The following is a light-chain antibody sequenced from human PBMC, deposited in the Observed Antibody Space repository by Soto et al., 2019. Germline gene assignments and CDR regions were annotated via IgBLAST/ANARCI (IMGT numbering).Light chain of an antibody. J-gene: IGLJ2*01. Sequence: QSVLTQPPSASGTPGQRVTISCSGSSSNIGSNTVNWYQQLPGTAPKLHIYSNNQRPSGVPDPFSGSKSGTSASLAISGLQSEDEADYYCAAWDDGLNGLFGGGTKLTVL. CDR3: AAWDDGLNGL. V-gene: IGLV1-44*01. CDR2: SNN. CDR1: SSNIGSNT.